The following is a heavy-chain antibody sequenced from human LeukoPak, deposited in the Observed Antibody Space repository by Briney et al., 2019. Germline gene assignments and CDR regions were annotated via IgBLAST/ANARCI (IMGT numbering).Heavy chain of an antibody. CDR2: ISSSGTTT. D-gene: IGHD5-18*01. CDR3: AILRGYNYGYSDF. CDR1: GFTFSSYS. J-gene: IGHJ4*02. V-gene: IGHV3-48*04. Sequence: GGSLRLSCAASGFTFSSYSMSWLRQAPGKGLEWVSYISSSGTTTDYADSVKGRFTISRDNAKNSLHLQMNSLRAEDTAVYYCAILRGYNYGYSDFWGQGALVTVSS.